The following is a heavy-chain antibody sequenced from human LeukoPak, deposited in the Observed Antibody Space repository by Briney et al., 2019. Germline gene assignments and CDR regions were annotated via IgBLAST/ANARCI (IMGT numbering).Heavy chain of an antibody. Sequence: GGSLRLCCAASGFTFSSYSMNWVRQAAGKGLEWVSSISSSSSYIYYADSVKGRFTISRDNAKNSLYLQMNSLRAEDTAVYYCARAPWSSSSGSDYWGQGTLVTVSS. CDR3: ARAPWSSSSGSDY. J-gene: IGHJ4*02. D-gene: IGHD6-6*01. CDR2: ISSSSSYI. V-gene: IGHV3-21*01. CDR1: GFTFSSYS.